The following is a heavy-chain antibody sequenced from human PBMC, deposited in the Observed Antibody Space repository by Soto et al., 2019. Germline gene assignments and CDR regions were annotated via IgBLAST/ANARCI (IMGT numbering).Heavy chain of an antibody. V-gene: IGHV5-51*01. CDR1: GYSFTGYW. CDR2: IYPGDSDT. Sequence: GESLRVSCKGSGYSFTGYWIGWVRQMPGKGLEWMGIIYPGDSDTRYSPSFQGQVTISADKSTSTAYLQWSSLRASDTAMYYCARHRGDSYTSPDDSFDVCGQGNTVTV. J-gene: IGHJ6*02. D-gene: IGHD5-18*01. CDR3: ARHRGDSYTSPDDSFDV.